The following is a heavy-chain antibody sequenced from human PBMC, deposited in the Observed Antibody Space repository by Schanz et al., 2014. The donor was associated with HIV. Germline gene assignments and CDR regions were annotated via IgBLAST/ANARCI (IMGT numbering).Heavy chain of an antibody. CDR1: GFTFSSYA. CDR2: ISYDGSNK. J-gene: IGHJ6*02. V-gene: IGHV3-30-3*01. Sequence: QVQLVESGGGVVQPGRSLRLSCAASGFTFSSYAMSWVRQAPGKGLEWVAVISYDGSNKFYADSVKGRFTISRDDSKNTLYLQMNSLRAEDTAVYYCARERMTANWKAGMDVWGQGTTVTVSS. CDR3: ARERMTANWKAGMDV. D-gene: IGHD2-21*02.